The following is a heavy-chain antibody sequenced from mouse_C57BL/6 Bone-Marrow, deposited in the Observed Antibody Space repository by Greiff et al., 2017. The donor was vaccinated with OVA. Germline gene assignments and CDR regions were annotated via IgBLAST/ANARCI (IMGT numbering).Heavy chain of an antibody. CDR2: TYWDDDK. D-gene: IGHD2-3*01. CDR1: GFSLSTSGMG. V-gene: IGHV8-12*01. Sequence: QVTLKVSGPGILQSSQTLSLTCSFSGFSLSTSGMGVSWIRPPSGKGLEWLAHTYWDDDKRYNPSLKSRPTISKETSRNPVFLQITSVDTSDTAAYDGARREGDGYLWFAYWGQGTLVTVSA. CDR3: ARREGDGYLWFAY. J-gene: IGHJ3*01.